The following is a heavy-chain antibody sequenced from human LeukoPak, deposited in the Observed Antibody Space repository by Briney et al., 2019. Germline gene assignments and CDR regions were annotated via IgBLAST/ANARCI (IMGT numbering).Heavy chain of an antibody. D-gene: IGHD2-2*01. CDR3: ARENIVVVPAASYYYYGMDV. CDR2: IYSGGST. V-gene: IGHV3-53*01. Sequence: PGGSLRLSCAASGFTLSSNYMSWVRQAPGKGLEWVSVIYSGGSTYYADSVKGRFTISRDNSKHTLYLQMNSLRAEDTAVYYCARENIVVVPAASYYYYGMDVWGQGTTVTVSS. CDR1: GFTLSSNY. J-gene: IGHJ6*02.